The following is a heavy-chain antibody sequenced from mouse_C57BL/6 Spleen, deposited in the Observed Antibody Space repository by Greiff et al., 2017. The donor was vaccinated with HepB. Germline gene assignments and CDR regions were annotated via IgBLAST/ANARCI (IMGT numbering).Heavy chain of an antibody. CDR2: INSDGGST. J-gene: IGHJ3*01. D-gene: IGHD1-1*01. Sequence: EVQGVESGGGLVQPGESLKLSCESNEYEFPSHDMSWVRKTPEKRLELVAAINSDGGSTYYPDTMERRFIISRDNTKKTLYLQMSSLRSEDTAVYYCARHEDYGSSYGWFAYWGQGTLVTVSA. V-gene: IGHV5-2*01. CDR1: EYEFPSHD. CDR3: ARHEDYGSSYGWFAY.